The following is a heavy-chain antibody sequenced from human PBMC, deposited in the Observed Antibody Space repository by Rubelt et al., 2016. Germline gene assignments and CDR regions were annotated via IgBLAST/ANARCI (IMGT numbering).Heavy chain of an antibody. V-gene: IGHV4-39*07. CDR1: GGSISSSSYW. CDR2: VYYTGNT. D-gene: IGHD1-26*01. CDR3: VKMIVGATGD. Sequence: QVPLQQWGTGLLKPSETLSLTCAVYGGSISSSSYWWGWIRQSPGKGLEWIGTVYYTGNTYYRPSLKSRVTISIDTSNNRFSRRLRSVTAADTALYYCVKMIVGATGDWGQGTQVTVSS. J-gene: IGHJ4*02.